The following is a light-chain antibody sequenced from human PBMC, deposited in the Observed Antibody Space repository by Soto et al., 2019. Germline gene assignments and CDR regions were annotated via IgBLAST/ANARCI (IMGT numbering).Light chain of an antibody. CDR1: QYLNRW. CDR2: SAS. J-gene: IGKJ2*01. V-gene: IGKV1-5*03. Sequence: DIQVTQSPATMSASVGDRVTIACRACQYLNRWLAWYQQKPGRAPKRLIYSASTLESWVPSRFSGSGSGTQSTLTISSLQPEDFATYYCLQYNLYPYTFGQGTRVEI. CDR3: LQYNLYPYT.